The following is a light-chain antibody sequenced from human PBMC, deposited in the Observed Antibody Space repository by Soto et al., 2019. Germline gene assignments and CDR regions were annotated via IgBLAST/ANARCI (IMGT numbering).Light chain of an antibody. CDR1: QSIGSD. V-gene: IGKV3-15*01. J-gene: IGKJ1*01. CDR2: GAA. Sequence: EIVMTQSPATLSVSPGDRATLSCRASQSIGSDLAWYQLKPGQAPRLLIYGAATRATGIPAKFSGSGSRTEFSLTISSLQSEDSAVYFCQQYNNWPPWTFGHGTKVEIK. CDR3: QQYNNWPPWT.